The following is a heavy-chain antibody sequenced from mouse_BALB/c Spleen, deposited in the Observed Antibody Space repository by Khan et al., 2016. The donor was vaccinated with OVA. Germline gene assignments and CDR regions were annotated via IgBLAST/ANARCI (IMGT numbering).Heavy chain of an antibody. CDR2: IYPGDGST. V-gene: IGHV1S56*01. D-gene: IGHD2-4*01. CDR1: GYTFTAYD. J-gene: IGHJ4*01. Sequence: QVQLQQSGPELVKPGALVKISCKASGYTFTAYDINWVTQMPGQGLVWIGWIYPGDGSTKYNEHSKGKATLTADTSSNTVYMQFSSRTSETSAVYFCARDGLRGVGIDYWGQGTSVSVSS. CDR3: ARDGLRGVGIDY.